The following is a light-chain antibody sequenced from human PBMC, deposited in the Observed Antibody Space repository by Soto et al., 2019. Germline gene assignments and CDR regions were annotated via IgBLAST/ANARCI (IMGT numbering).Light chain of an antibody. CDR2: GAS. CDR1: QSVSSN. Sequence: EVVMTQSPATLSVSPGERXXLXXXASQSVSSNLAWYQQKPGQAPRLLIYGASTRATGIPARFSGSGSGTEFTLTISSLQSEDFAVYYCQQYNNWPRTFGQGTKVDIK. V-gene: IGKV3-15*01. J-gene: IGKJ1*01. CDR3: QQYNNWPRT.